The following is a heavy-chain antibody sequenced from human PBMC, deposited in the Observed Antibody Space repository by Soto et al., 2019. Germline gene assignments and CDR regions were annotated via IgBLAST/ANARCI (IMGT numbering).Heavy chain of an antibody. V-gene: IGHV3-30*01. CDR1: GFTFSRYA. Sequence: QVQLVESGGGVVQPGRSLRLSCAASGFTFSRYAIHWVRQAPGKGLEWVAVVSYDGSDKFYADSVKGRFTISGDNSENTLYLQMNSLKPEDTAVYYCARDFGDYESYYYGMDVWGQGTTVTVSS. D-gene: IGHD4-17*01. CDR2: VSYDGSDK. J-gene: IGHJ6*02. CDR3: ARDFGDYESYYYGMDV.